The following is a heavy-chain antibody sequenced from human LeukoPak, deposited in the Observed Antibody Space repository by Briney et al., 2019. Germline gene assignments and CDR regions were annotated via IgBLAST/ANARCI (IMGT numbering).Heavy chain of an antibody. D-gene: IGHD6-19*01. CDR2: ISDSGGRT. CDR1: GFTSSDYD. J-gene: IGHJ5*02. CDR3: AKDLSRAVAADWFDP. Sequence: GGSLRLSCAGSGFTSSDYDMSWVRQAPGKGLEWVSSISDSGGRTFYADSVKGRFTISRDNSKNMLFLQMNSLGVEDTAVYYCAKDLSRAVAADWFDPWAQGTLVTVSS. V-gene: IGHV3-23*01.